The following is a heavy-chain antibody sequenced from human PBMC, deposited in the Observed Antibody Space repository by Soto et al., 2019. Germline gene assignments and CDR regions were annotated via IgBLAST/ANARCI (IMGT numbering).Heavy chain of an antibody. CDR1: GFTFSSYA. J-gene: IGHJ4*02. CDR2: ISYDGSNK. Sequence: GGSLRLSCAASGFTFSSYAMHWVRQAPVKGLEWVAVISYDGSNKYYADSVKGRFTISRDNSKNTLYLQMNSLRAEDTAVYYCARDPHSGYDWPYFDYWGQGTLVTVSS. V-gene: IGHV3-30-3*01. CDR3: ARDPHSGYDWPYFDY. D-gene: IGHD5-12*01.